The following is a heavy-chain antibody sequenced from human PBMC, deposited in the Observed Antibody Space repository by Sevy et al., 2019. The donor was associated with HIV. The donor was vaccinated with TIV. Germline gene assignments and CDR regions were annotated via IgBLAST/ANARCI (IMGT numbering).Heavy chain of an antibody. CDR1: GFTFSSYA. D-gene: IGHD3-3*02. V-gene: IGHV3-23*01. CDR3: ANELGGHHYWDLWRCYSTPYYYYCMDV. CDR2: ISGSGGST. J-gene: IGHJ6*02. Sequence: GWSLRLSCAASGFTFSSYAMSWVRQAPGKGLEWVSAISGSGGSTYYADSVKGRFTISRDNSKNTLYLQMNSLRAEDTAVYYWANELGGHHYWDLWRCYSTPYYYYCMDVWGQGTTVTVSS.